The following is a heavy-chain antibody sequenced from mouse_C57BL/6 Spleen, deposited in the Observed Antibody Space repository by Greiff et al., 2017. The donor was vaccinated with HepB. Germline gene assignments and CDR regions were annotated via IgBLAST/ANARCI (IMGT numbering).Heavy chain of an antibody. CDR1: GYTFTSYW. V-gene: IGHV1-53*01. CDR3: ARRGASTVVATGAMDY. J-gene: IGHJ4*01. Sequence: QVQLQQPGTELVKPGASVKLSCKASGYTFTSYWMHWVKQRPGQGLEWIGNINPSNGGTNYNEKFKSKATLTVDKSSSTAYMQLSSLTSEDSAVYYCARRGASTVVATGAMDYWGQGTSVTVSS. CDR2: INPSNGGT. D-gene: IGHD1-1*01.